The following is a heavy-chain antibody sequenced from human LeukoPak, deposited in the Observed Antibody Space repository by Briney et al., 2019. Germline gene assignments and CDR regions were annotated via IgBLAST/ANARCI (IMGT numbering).Heavy chain of an antibody. J-gene: IGHJ4*02. Sequence: PGGSLRLSCAAFGFTFSSYGMHWVRQAPGKGLEWVAFIRYDGSNKYYADSVKGRFTISRDNSKNTLYLQMNSLRAEDTAVYCCAKDIVGATPGGYWGQGTLVTVSS. CDR2: IRYDGSNK. CDR3: AKDIVGATPGGY. CDR1: GFTFSSYG. D-gene: IGHD1-26*01. V-gene: IGHV3-30*02.